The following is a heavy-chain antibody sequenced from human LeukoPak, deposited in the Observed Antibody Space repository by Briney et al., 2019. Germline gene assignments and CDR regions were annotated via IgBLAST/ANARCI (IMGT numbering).Heavy chain of an antibody. V-gene: IGHV1-2*02. CDR3: ARRFYYAMDV. D-gene: IGHD3-16*01. J-gene: IGHJ6*02. CDR2: INPNSGDT. CDR1: GYSFTGYF. Sequence: ASVKVSRKASGYSFTGYFMQWVRQAPGQGLEWMGWINPNSGDTNYAQKFQGRVTMTRDTSISTAYMELSRLRSDDAAVYYCARRFYYAMDVWGQGTTATVSS.